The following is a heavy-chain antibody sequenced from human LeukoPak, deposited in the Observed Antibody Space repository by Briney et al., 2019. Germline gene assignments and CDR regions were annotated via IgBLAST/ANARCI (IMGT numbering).Heavy chain of an antibody. V-gene: IGHV3-30-3*01. J-gene: IGHJ4*02. CDR1: GFTFSSYA. CDR3: ASPIGYCSGGSCVY. CDR2: ISYDGSNK. D-gene: IGHD2-15*01. Sequence: PGRSLRLSCAASGFTFSSYAMHWVRQAPGKGLEWVAVISYDGSNKYYADSVKGRFTISRDNSKNTLYLQMNSLRAEDTAVYYCASPIGYCSGGSCVYWGQGTLVTVSS.